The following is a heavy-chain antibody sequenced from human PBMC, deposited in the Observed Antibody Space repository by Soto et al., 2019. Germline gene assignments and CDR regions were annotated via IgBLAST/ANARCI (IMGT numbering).Heavy chain of an antibody. D-gene: IGHD3-9*01. V-gene: IGHV3-48*02. Sequence: PGGSLRLSCAASGFTFSSYSMNWVRQAPGKGLEWVSYISSSSSTIYYADSVKGRFTISRDNAKNSLYLQMNSLRDEDTAVYYCAGDRAYWYFDWLLYHYFDYWGQGTLVTVSS. CDR2: ISSSSSTI. CDR3: AGDRAYWYFDWLLYHYFDY. CDR1: GFTFSSYS. J-gene: IGHJ4*02.